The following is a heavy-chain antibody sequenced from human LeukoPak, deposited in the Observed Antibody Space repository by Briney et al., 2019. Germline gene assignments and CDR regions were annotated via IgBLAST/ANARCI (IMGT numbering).Heavy chain of an antibody. CDR3: ARVGRSSGWSRNWFDP. CDR2: ISSITSTM. V-gene: IGHV3-48*01. CDR1: GFIFSDYS. Sequence: PGGSLRLSCAASGFIFSDYSMNWVRQAPGRGLEWVSYISSITSTMYYADSVKGRFTISRDNAQTALYLQMHSLRAEDTAVYYCARVGRSSGWSRNWFDPWGQGTLVTVSS. D-gene: IGHD6-19*01. J-gene: IGHJ5*02.